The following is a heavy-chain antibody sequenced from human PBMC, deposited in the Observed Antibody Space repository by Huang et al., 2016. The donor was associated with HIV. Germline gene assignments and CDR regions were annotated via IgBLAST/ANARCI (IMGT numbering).Heavy chain of an antibody. Sequence: QVQLVQSGAEVKKPGSSVKVSCQASGGTFSTYAISWVRQAPGQGLEWRGGIIPIFGTANYAQKCQGTVTITADEFTSTAYMELSSLRSEDTALYYCARGRTRSSLYDSYYGLDVWGQGTTVTVSS. J-gene: IGHJ6*02. V-gene: IGHV1-69*01. D-gene: IGHD6-6*01. CDR2: IIPIFGTA. CDR1: GGTFSTYA. CDR3: ARGRTRSSLYDSYYGLDV.